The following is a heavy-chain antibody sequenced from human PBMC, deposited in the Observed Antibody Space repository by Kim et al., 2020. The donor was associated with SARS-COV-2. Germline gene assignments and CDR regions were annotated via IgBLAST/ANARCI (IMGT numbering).Heavy chain of an antibody. CDR1: GFTFSSYA. V-gene: IGHV3-23*01. D-gene: IGHD3-10*01. Sequence: GGSLRLSCAASGFTFSSYAMSWVRQAPGKGLEWVSHISGSGGSTYYADSVKGRFTISRDNSKNTLYLQMNSLRAEDTAVYYCAHALNYYGSGSYYNVGPEHWGQGTLVTVSS. J-gene: IGHJ4*02. CDR2: ISGSGGST. CDR3: AHALNYYGSGSYYNVGPEH.